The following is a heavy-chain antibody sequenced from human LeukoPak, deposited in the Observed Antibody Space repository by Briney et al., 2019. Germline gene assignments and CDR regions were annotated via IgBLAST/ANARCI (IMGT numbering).Heavy chain of an antibody. D-gene: IGHD3-9*01. CDR1: GYTFTSYG. CDR2: ISAYNGNT. CDR3: ARRGDILTGYYKTDAFDI. J-gene: IGHJ3*02. Sequence: ASVKVSCKASGYTFTSYGISWVRQAPGQGLEWMGWISAYNGNTNYAQKLQGRVTMTTDTSTSTAYMELRSLRSDDTAVYYCARRGDILTGYYKTDAFDIWGQGTMVTVSS. V-gene: IGHV1-18*01.